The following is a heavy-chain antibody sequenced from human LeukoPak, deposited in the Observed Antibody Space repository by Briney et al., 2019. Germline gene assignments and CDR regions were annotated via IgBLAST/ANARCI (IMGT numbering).Heavy chain of an antibody. CDR3: ARFPSIAAAFDY. V-gene: IGHV4-34*01. CDR1: GGSFSGYY. J-gene: IGHJ4*02. CDR2: INHSGST. D-gene: IGHD6-6*01. Sequence: SETLSLTCAVYGGSFSGYYWSWIRQPPGKGLEWIGEINHSGSTNYNPSLKSRVTMSVDTSKNHFSLKLSSVTAADTAVYFCARFPSIAAAFDYWGQGTLVTVSS.